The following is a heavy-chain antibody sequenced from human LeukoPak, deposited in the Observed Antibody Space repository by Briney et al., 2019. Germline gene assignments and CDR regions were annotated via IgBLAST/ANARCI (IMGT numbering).Heavy chain of an antibody. Sequence: GGSLRLSCAASSFTFSNAWMNWVRQAPGKGLEWVSAISGSGGSTYYADSVKGRFTISRDNSKNTLYLQMNSLRAEDTAVYYCFTPDIVVVPGGYYYGMDVWGQGTTVTVSS. CDR3: FTPDIVVVPGGYYYGMDV. V-gene: IGHV3-23*01. CDR1: SFTFSNAW. D-gene: IGHD2-2*01. J-gene: IGHJ6*02. CDR2: ISGSGGST.